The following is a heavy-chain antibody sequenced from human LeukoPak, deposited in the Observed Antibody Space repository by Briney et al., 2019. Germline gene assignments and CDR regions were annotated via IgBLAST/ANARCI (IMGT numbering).Heavy chain of an antibody. D-gene: IGHD5-24*01. CDR1: GFSVTNNY. CDR3: ARGEGYNFFDY. V-gene: IGHV3-53*01. J-gene: IGHJ4*02. CDR2: FYVGGAT. Sequence: GGSLRLSCAVSGFSVTNNYMSWVRQAPGKGLEWVSVFYVGGATYYADSVKGRFTISRDNSENTLYLQMKSLRAEDTAVYYCARGEGYNFFDYWGQGTLSPSPQ.